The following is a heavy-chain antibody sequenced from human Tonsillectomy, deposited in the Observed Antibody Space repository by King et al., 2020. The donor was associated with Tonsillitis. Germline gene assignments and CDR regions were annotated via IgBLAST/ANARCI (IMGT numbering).Heavy chain of an antibody. CDR3: ARAKPAVGYYDRSGYYSAAIDY. CDR2: INPNNGGT. Sequence: QLVQSGAEVKKPGASVKVSCKASGYTFTGYYMHWVRQAPGQGLEWMGGINPNNGGTNYAQKFQGRVTMTRDMSISTAYMELSRLRSDDTAVYYCARAKPAVGYYDRSGYYSAAIDYWGQGTLVTVSS. CDR1: GYTFTGYY. D-gene: IGHD3-22*01. V-gene: IGHV1-2*02. J-gene: IGHJ4*02.